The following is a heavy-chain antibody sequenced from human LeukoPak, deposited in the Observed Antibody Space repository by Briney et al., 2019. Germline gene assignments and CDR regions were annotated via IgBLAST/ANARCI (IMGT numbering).Heavy chain of an antibody. J-gene: IGHJ4*02. CDR2: ISGDGVST. V-gene: IGHV3-43*02. CDR3: AKESGKFDY. CDR1: GLPIADFA. Sequence: PGGSLRLSCVASGLPIADFAMHWVRQAPGKGLEWVSLISGDGVSTFNADSVKGRFSISRDNSKNSLYLEMNSLRTEDAAMYYCAKESGKFDYWGQGTLVAVSS.